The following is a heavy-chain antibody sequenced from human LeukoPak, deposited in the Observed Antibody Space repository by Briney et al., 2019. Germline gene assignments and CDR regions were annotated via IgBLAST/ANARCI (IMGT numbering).Heavy chain of an antibody. J-gene: IGHJ5*02. V-gene: IGHV1-69*05. CDR3: ASTITIFGVVIQNWFDP. CDR2: IIPIFGTA. D-gene: IGHD3-3*01. Sequence: ASVKVSCKASGGTFSSYAISWVRQAPGQGLEWMGGIIPIFGTANYAQKFQGRVTITTDESTSTAYMELSSLRSEDTAVYYCASTITIFGVVIQNWFDPWGQGTLVTVYS. CDR1: GGTFSSYA.